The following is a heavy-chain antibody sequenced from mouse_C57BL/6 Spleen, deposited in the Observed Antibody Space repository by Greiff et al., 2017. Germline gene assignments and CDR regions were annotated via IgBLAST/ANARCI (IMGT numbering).Heavy chain of an antibody. Sequence: QVHVKQSGAELVMPGASVKLSCTASGYTFTSYWMHWVQQRPGQGLEWIGELDPSDSYTYYTHKLKGTFTLTIDKSSSTAYMQLSRLTSEDSAVYYCARGGYGSSYGYFEVWGTGTTGTVSS. CDR2: LDPSDSYT. CDR1: GYTFTSYW. CDR3: ARGGYGSSYGYFEV. D-gene: IGHD1-1*01. V-gene: IGHV1-69*01. J-gene: IGHJ1*03.